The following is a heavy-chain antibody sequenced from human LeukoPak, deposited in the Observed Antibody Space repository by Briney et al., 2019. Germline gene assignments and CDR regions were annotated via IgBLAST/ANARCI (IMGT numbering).Heavy chain of an antibody. J-gene: IGHJ4*02. Sequence: GGSLRLSCAASGFTFSSYSMNWVRQASGKGLEWVSYISSSSSTIYYADSVKGRFTISRDNAKNSLYLQMNSLRAEDTAVYYCARVRGYCSSTSCYMVDYWGQGTLVTVSS. D-gene: IGHD2-2*02. V-gene: IGHV3-48*01. CDR3: ARVRGYCSSTSCYMVDY. CDR2: ISSSSSTI. CDR1: GFTFSSYS.